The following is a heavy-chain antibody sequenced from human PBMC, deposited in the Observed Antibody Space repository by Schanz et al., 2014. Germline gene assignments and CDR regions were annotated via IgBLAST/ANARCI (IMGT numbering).Heavy chain of an antibody. J-gene: IGHJ4*02. CDR1: GYTFTNFY. Sequence: QVQLVQSGTEVKKPGASVKVSCKASGYTFTNFYIHWVRQAPGQGLEWMGMINPSGGSTTYAQRCQGRVTITADKSSDTAYMELSSLRSEDTAVYYCARGYGDSPTDFWGQGTLVTVSS. V-gene: IGHV1-46*01. D-gene: IGHD4-17*01. CDR3: ARGYGDSPTDF. CDR2: INPSGGST.